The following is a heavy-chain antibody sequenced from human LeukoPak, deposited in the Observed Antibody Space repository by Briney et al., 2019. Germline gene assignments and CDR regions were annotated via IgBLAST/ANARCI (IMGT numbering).Heavy chain of an antibody. CDR2: ISFDGSNK. D-gene: IGHD2-2*01. J-gene: IGHJ5*02. CDR3: AKATSGNEDVSEAGGGWFDP. Sequence: GRSLRLSCTTSGFTFSNYGMHWVRQAPGKGLEWVAVISFDGSNKFYSDSVKGRFTISRDNSKNTLRLQMESLRPDDTGVYYCAKATSGNEDVSEAGGGWFDPWGQGTLVTVSS. V-gene: IGHV3-30*18. CDR1: GFTFSNYG.